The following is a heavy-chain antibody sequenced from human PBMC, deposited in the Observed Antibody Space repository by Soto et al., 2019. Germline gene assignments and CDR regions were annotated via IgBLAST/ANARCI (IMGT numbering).Heavy chain of an antibody. CDR3: AGMARGCSSTSCPPYGMDV. CDR2: INAGNGNK. Sequence: QVQRVQSGAEVKKPGASVKVSCKASGYTFTIYAIHWVRQAPGQRLEWMGWINAGNGNKKYSQKLMGRVTITRDTSARTAYMELSSLRSEDTPVYYCAGMARGCSSTSCPPYGMDVWGQGTTFTVSS. V-gene: IGHV1-3*01. D-gene: IGHD2-2*01. J-gene: IGHJ6*02. CDR1: GYTFTIYA.